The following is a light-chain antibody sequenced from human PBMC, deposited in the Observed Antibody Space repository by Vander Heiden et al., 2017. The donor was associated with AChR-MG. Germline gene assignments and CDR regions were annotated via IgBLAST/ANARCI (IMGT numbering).Light chain of an antibody. J-gene: IGLJ2*01. V-gene: IGLV2-14*03. CDR1: STDIGGYDY. CDR2: DVS. Sequence: QSVLTQPASVSGPLGQSITISCTGTSTDIGGYDYVSWYHQHPGKAPKLMIYDVSKRPSGVSNRFSGSKSGNTASLTISGLQAEDEADYYCSSYTSSSVVIVGGGTKLTVL. CDR3: SSYTSSSVVI.